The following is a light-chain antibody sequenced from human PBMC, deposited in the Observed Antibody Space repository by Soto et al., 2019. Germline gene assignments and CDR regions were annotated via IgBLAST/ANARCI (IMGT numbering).Light chain of an antibody. J-gene: IGLJ2*01. CDR3: SSYTSSRTYVV. Sequence: QSALTQPASVSGSPGQSITISCTGTSSDVGGYNYVSWYQQHSGKAPKFMIYEVSNRPSGVSNRVSGSKSGNTASLTISGLQAEDEADYYCSSYTSSRTYVVFGGGTKLTVL. CDR2: EVS. V-gene: IGLV2-14*01. CDR1: SSDVGGYNY.